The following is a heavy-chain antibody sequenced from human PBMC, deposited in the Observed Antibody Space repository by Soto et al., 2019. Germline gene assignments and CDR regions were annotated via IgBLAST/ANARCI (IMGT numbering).Heavy chain of an antibody. J-gene: IGHJ5*02. D-gene: IGHD3-10*02. Sequence: ASVKVSCKASGYTFTIYDINWVLQATGQGLEWMGWMNPNSGNTGYAQKFQGRVTMTRNTSISTAYMELSSLRSEDTAVYYCARGLFVRASPSQAPFDPCGKGTLV. CDR2: MNPNSGNT. CDR1: GYTFTIYD. V-gene: IGHV1-8*01. CDR3: ARGLFVRASPSQAPFDP.